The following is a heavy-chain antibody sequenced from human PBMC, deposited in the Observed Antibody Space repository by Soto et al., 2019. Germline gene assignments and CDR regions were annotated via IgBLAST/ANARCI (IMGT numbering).Heavy chain of an antibody. J-gene: IGHJ4*02. Sequence: SETLSLTCTVSGGSIIGFYWSWMRQPPGKGLEWIGYIFYGGTTIYTPSLKSRVTMSVDTPKNQFSLRLSSVTTADTAVYYCAGLRGYAGSPIDYWGQGTLVTVSS. CDR3: AGLRGYAGSPIDY. CDR2: IFYGGTT. CDR1: GGSIIGFY. V-gene: IGHV4-59*01. D-gene: IGHD2-15*01.